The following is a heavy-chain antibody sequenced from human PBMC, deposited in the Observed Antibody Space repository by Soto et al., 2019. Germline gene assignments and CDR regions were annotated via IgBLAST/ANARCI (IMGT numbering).Heavy chain of an antibody. Sequence: SVQVSFKASGYTFTRYDIHWVRQATGQGLEWMGWMNPNSGNTGYAQNFQGRVTMTRNTSISTAYMELSSLRSEDTAVYYCARGTVGDTYYYYGMDVWGQGTTVTVSS. V-gene: IGHV1-8*01. J-gene: IGHJ6*02. CDR3: ARGTVGDTYYYYGMDV. CDR1: GYTFTRYD. CDR2: MNPNSGNT. D-gene: IGHD1-26*01.